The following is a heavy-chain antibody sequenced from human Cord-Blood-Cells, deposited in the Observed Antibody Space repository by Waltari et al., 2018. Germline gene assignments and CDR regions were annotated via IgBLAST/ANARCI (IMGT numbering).Heavy chain of an antibody. CDR3: AMMDYGDFDY. CDR1: GGSFSGYY. D-gene: IGHD4-17*01. Sequence: QVQLQQWGAGLLKPSETLSLTCPVYGGSFSGYYWSWIRQPPGKGLEWIGEINHSGSTNYNPSLKSRVTISVDTSKNQFSLKLSSVTAADTAVYYCAMMDYGDFDYWGQGTLVTVSS. J-gene: IGHJ4*02. CDR2: INHSGST. V-gene: IGHV4-34*01.